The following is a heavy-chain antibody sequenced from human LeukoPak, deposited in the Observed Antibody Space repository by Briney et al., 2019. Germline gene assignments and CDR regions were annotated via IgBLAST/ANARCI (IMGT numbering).Heavy chain of an antibody. D-gene: IGHD2-15*01. CDR1: GLTVSSNY. CDR3: AREQLGYCSGGSCYSYYFDY. CDR2: IYSGGST. Sequence: PGGSLRLSCAASGLTVSSNYMSWVRQAPGEGLEWVSVIYSGGSTYYADSVKGGFTISRDNSKNTVYLQMNSLRAEDTAVYYCAREQLGYCSGGSCYSYYFDYWGQGTLVTVSS. J-gene: IGHJ4*02. V-gene: IGHV3-66*01.